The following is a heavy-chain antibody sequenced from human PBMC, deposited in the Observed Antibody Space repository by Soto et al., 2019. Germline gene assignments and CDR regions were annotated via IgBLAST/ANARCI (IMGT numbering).Heavy chain of an antibody. CDR3: ARGSIVVISRGWLDP. Sequence: QVQLVESGGGVVQPGRSLRLSCTASGFTFSNYGMHWVRQAPGKGLEWVAVISDGGSNKDYADSVRGRFTISRDNSKNKLYLQMNSLTAQDTAMYYCARGSIVVISRGWLDPWGLGTLVTVSS. V-gene: IGHV3-30*03. D-gene: IGHD3-22*01. J-gene: IGHJ5*02. CDR1: GFTFSNYG. CDR2: ISDGGSNK.